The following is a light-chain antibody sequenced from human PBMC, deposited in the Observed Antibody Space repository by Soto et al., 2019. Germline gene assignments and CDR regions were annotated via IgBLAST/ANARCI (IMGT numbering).Light chain of an antibody. CDR1: QGISSA. Sequence: IQLTQSPSSLSASVGDRVTIPCRASQGISSALAWYQQKPGKAPKLLIYDASSLESGVPARFSGSGSGTDFTLTISSLEPEDSAVYYCQQRHALPITFGQGTRLEIK. V-gene: IGKV1-13*02. J-gene: IGKJ5*01. CDR3: QQRHALPIT. CDR2: DAS.